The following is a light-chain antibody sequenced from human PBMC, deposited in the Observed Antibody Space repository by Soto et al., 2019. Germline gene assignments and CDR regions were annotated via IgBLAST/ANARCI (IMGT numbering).Light chain of an antibody. J-gene: IGLJ3*02. V-gene: IGLV2-14*01. Sequence: QPVLTQPASVSGSPGQSITISCTGTNSDVGGYNYVSWYQQYPGKAPKLMIYEVSNRPSGVSNRFSGSKSGNTASLTISWLQAEDEADYYCSSYTSSILVFGGGTKLTVL. CDR2: EVS. CDR3: SSYTSSILV. CDR1: NSDVGGYNY.